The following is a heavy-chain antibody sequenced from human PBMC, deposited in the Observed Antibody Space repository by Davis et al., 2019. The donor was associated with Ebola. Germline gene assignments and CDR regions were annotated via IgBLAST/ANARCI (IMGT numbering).Heavy chain of an antibody. CDR2: ISADSGNT. Sequence: ASVKVSCKTSGYPFSAYGISWVRQAPGQGLEWMGWISADSGNTKYAQNFQGRVTVTTDTSTGTAYMELRSLRSDDTAMYYCARDRYNWNDFDYWGQGTLVTVSS. CDR1: GYPFSAYG. CDR3: ARDRYNWNDFDY. J-gene: IGHJ4*02. V-gene: IGHV1-18*01. D-gene: IGHD1-20*01.